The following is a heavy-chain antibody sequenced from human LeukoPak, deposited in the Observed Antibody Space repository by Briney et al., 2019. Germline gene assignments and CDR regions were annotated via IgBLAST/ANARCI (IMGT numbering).Heavy chain of an antibody. Sequence: ASVKVSCKASGYTFTSYGISWVQQAPGQGLEWMGWISAYNGNTNYAQKLQGRVTMTTDTSTSTAYMELRSLRSDDTAVYYCAGGSSRGYCSSTSCYAGLFFDYWGQGTLVTVSS. CDR1: GYTFTSYG. CDR2: ISAYNGNT. CDR3: AGGSSRGYCSSTSCYAGLFFDY. V-gene: IGHV1-18*01. D-gene: IGHD2-2*01. J-gene: IGHJ4*02.